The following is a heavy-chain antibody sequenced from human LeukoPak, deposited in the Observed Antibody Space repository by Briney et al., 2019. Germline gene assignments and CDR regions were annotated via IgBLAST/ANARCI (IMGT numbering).Heavy chain of an antibody. CDR2: TNHSGST. V-gene: IGHV4-34*01. CDR3: ARATYYYGSGSYKTHSYFDY. D-gene: IGHD3-10*01. Sequence: SETLSLTCAVYGGSFSGYYWSWIRQPPGKGLEWIGETNHSGSTNYNPSLKSRVTISVDTSKNQFSLKLSSVTAADTAVYYCARATYYYGSGSYKTHSYFDYWGQGTLVTVSS. J-gene: IGHJ4*02. CDR1: GGSFSGYY.